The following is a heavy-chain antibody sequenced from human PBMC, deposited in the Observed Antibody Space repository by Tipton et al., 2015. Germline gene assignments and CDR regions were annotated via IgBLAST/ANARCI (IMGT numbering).Heavy chain of an antibody. Sequence: SLRLSCAASGFIFSYNGMHWVRQAPGKGLEWVAIIWSDGSNKYYADSVKGRFTISRDNSNNTLFLQMNRLRVEDTALYYCARASPDILTGPDYWGQGSLVTVSS. V-gene: IGHV3-33*01. D-gene: IGHD3-9*01. CDR1: GFIFSYNG. J-gene: IGHJ4*02. CDR2: IWSDGSNK. CDR3: ARASPDILTGPDY.